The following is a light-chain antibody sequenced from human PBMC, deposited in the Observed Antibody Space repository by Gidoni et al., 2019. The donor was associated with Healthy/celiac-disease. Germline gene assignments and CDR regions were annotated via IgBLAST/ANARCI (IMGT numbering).Light chain of an antibody. V-gene: IGKV3-20*01. CDR2: GAS. CDR3: QQYGSSPPLT. J-gene: IGKJ4*01. CDR1: PSVSSSY. Sequence: EILLTQSPGTLPLSPGERATLSCRASPSVSSSYLAWYQQKPGQAPRLLIYGASSRATGIPDRFSGSGSGTDFTLTISRLEPEDFAVYYCQQYGSSPPLTFGGGTKVEIK.